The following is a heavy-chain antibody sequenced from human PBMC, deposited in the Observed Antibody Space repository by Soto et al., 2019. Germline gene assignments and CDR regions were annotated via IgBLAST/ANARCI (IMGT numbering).Heavy chain of an antibody. D-gene: IGHD3-3*01. J-gene: IGHJ6*02. CDR3: ARASLTIFGAPYGMDV. CDR2: ISGYNGDT. V-gene: IGHV1-18*04. Sequence: DSVKVSCKASGYPFTRYSIRWVRQAPGQGLEWMGWISGYNGDTGYSKNFQGRLTMTIDTSTTIASMELRSLRSDDTAVYYCARASLTIFGAPYGMDVWGQGTSVTVSS. CDR1: GYPFTRYS.